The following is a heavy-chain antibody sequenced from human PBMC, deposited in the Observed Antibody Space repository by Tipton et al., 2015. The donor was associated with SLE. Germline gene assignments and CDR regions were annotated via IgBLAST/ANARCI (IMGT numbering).Heavy chain of an antibody. J-gene: IGHJ2*01. CDR3: ARDPAPYSSPSDYFDL. D-gene: IGHD6-6*01. CDR2: IYYSGST. CDR1: GGSISSYY. Sequence: LRLSCTVSGGSISSYYWSWIRQPPGKGLEWIGYIYYSGSTNYNPSLKSRVTISVDTSKNQFSLKLSSVTAADTAVYYCARDPAPYSSPSDYFDLWGRGPLVTVSS. V-gene: IGHV4-59*01.